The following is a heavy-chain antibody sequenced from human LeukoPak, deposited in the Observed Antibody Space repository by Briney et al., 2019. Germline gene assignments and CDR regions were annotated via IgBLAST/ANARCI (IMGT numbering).Heavy chain of an antibody. CDR1: GYTFTSYG. Sequence: ASVKVSCKASGYTFTSYGISWVRQAPGQGLEWMGWISAYNGNTNYAQKLQGRVTMTTDTSTSTAHMELRSLRSDDTAVYYCARDRINGGTHYWGQGTLVTVSS. J-gene: IGHJ4*02. D-gene: IGHD4-23*01. V-gene: IGHV1-18*01. CDR3: ARDRINGGTHY. CDR2: ISAYNGNT.